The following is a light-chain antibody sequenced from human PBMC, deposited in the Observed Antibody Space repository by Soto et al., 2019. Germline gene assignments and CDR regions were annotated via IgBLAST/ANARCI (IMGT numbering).Light chain of an antibody. Sequence: DIQLTQSPSLLSATIGDRVTITCRASHDISTFLAWYQQKPGKAPKLLIYEASTLQSGVPSRFSGSGSGTEFTLTISSLQSEDFAVYYCQQYNNWPPITFGQGTRLEIK. V-gene: IGKV1-9*01. CDR3: QQYNNWPPIT. J-gene: IGKJ5*01. CDR2: EAS. CDR1: HDISTF.